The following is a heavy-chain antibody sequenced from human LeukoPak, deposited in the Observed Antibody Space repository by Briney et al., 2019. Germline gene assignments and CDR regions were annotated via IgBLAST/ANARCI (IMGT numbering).Heavy chain of an antibody. Sequence: PSQTLSLTCTVSGGSISSGGYYWSWIRQHPGKGLEWIGYIYYRGSTYYNPSLRSRVTISVDTSKNQFSLKLSSVTAADSAVYYCARLWESGSGSISDYWGQGTLVTVSS. CDR1: GGSISSGGYY. CDR3: ARLWESGSGSISDY. CDR2: IYYRGST. D-gene: IGHD3-22*01. J-gene: IGHJ4*02. V-gene: IGHV4-31*03.